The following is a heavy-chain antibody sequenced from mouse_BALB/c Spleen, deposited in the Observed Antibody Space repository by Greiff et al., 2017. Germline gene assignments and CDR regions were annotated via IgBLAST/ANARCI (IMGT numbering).Heavy chain of an antibody. J-gene: IGHJ3*01. D-gene: IGHD2-4*01. CDR2: FYPGSGSI. V-gene: IGHV1-62-2*01. Sequence: VHLVESGAGLVKPGASVKLSCKASGYTFTEYIIHWVKQRSGQGLEWIGWFYPGSGSIKYNEKFKDKATLTADKSSSTVYMELSRLTSEDSAVYFCARTLYDYDGFAYWGQGTLVTVSA. CDR3: ARTLYDYDGFAY. CDR1: GYTFTEYI.